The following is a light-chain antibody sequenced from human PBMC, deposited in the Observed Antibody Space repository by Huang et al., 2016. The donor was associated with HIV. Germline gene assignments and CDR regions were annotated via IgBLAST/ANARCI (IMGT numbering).Light chain of an antibody. V-gene: IGKV1-39*01. J-gene: IGKJ5*01. CDR1: QRVGTD. CDR2: SAA. CDR3: QQNYGALSS. Sequence: IQMTQSPTSLSASVGDRVFISCRTSQRVGTDLNWYQQKPGKAPKPVFSSAATRQSGVPSSCSGGGSGTVFTITISGRQLDDFATYFYQQNYGALSSFGPGTR.